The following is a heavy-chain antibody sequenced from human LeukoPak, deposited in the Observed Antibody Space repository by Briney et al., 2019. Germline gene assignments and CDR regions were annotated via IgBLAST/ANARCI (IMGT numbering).Heavy chain of an antibody. CDR3: ARHSTGLFGL. CDR1: GYSFTSYW. J-gene: IGHJ3*01. V-gene: IGHV5-51*01. Sequence: GESPKISCKGSGYSFTSYWIGWVRQMPGKGLEWMGVIYPGDSETQYSPSFQGHVTISADKSISTAYLQWSSLQASDTAMYFCARHSTGLFGLWGQGTMVTVSS. CDR2: IYPGDSET.